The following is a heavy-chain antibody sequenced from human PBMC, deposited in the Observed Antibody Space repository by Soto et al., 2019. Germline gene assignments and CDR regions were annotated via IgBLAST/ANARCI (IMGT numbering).Heavy chain of an antibody. CDR3: AKVSPMGYFFDF. CDR1: RFNFMIDM. V-gene: IGHV3-48*01. Sequence: GGAQTLSYEGSRFNFMIDMINCDRQAPGKGLEWVSYISSSSSTIYYADSVKGRFTISRDNSKNTLYLEMNSLRGEDTAVYYCAKVSPMGYFFDFWGQGTLLAVSS. CDR2: ISSSSSTI. J-gene: IGHJ4*02.